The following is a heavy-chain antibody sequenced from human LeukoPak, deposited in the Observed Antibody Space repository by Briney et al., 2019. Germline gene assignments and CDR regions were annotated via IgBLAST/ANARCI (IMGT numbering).Heavy chain of an antibody. J-gene: IGHJ5*02. CDR1: GGTFSSYA. V-gene: IGHV1-69*05. CDR2: IIPIFGTA. CDR3: AALVKAARRGGGFDP. D-gene: IGHD6-6*01. Sequence: GASVKVSCKASGGTFSSYAISWVRQAPGQGLEWVGGIIPIFGTANYAQKFQGRVTITTDESTSTAYMELSSLRSEDTAVYYCAALVKAARRGGGFDPWGQGTLVTVSS.